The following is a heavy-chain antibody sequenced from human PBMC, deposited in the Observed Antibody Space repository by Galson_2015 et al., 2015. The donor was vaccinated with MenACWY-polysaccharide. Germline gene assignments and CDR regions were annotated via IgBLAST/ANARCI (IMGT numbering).Heavy chain of an antibody. V-gene: IGHV3-53*01. CDR2: IYSGGDT. CDR3: ASKVLQLVQGFADV. Sequence: SLRLSCAASGFTASSNYVYWVRQAPGKGLVWVSVIYSGGDTDYADSVKGRFSISRDNSKNTLYLQMNSLRAEDTAVYYCASKVLQLVQGFADVWGEGTTVTVSS. CDR1: GFTASSNY. J-gene: IGHJ6*04. D-gene: IGHD1-1*01.